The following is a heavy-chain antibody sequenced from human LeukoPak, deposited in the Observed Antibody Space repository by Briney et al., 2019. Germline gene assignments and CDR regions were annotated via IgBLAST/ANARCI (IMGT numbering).Heavy chain of an antibody. CDR2: ISGDGNAK. Sequence: PGGSPRLSCAASGFSFSSYSINWVRQAPGKGLEWVSYISGDGNAKHYTESVKGRFTISRDNAKNALYLQMNSLRAEDTAVYFCARDYDYAFDYWGQIILVTVSS. CDR3: ARDYDYAFDY. D-gene: IGHD4/OR15-4a*01. CDR1: GFSFSSYS. V-gene: IGHV3-48*01. J-gene: IGHJ4*02.